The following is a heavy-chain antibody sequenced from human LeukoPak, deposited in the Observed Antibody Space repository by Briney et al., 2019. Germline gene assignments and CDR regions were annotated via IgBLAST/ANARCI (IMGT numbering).Heavy chain of an antibody. J-gene: IGHJ4*02. CDR1: GGSVSSADYY. CDR2: IYHTGSN. V-gene: IGHV4-61*08. Sequence: SETLSLTCTVSGGSVSSADYYWSWIRHPPGKALEWIGYIYHTGSNNYKYSLKSRVTISLDTSKNRFSLRLTSVTAADTAVYYCARKFISYFDYWGQGTLVTVSS. CDR3: ARKFISYFDY.